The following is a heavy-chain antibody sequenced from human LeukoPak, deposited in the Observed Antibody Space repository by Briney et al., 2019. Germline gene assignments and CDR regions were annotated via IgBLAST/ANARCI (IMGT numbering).Heavy chain of an antibody. D-gene: IGHD2-8*01. CDR1: GFTFNIYA. J-gene: IGHJ4*02. Sequence: GGSLRLSCEGSGFTFNIYAMTWVRQAPGKGLEWVSAISTSGGRTYYADSVKGRFTISRDNSKNSLYLEMNTLRAEDTAVYYCASLNPPSPLGVNEHYWGQGTLVTVSS. V-gene: IGHV3-23*01. CDR3: ASLNPPSPLGVNEHY. CDR2: ISTSGGRT.